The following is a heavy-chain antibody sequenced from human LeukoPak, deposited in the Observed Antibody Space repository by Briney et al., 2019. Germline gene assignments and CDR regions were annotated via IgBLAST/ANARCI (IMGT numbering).Heavy chain of an antibody. CDR1: GGSISSYY. D-gene: IGHD5-18*01. V-gene: IGHV4-59*08. CDR2: IYYSGST. J-gene: IGHJ4*02. Sequence: SETLSLTCTVSGGSISSYYWSWIRQPPGKGLEWIGYIYYSGSTNYNPSLKSRVTISVDTSKNQFSLKLSSVTAADTAVYCCARLQLWSPGDYWGQGTLVTVSS. CDR3: ARLQLWSPGDY.